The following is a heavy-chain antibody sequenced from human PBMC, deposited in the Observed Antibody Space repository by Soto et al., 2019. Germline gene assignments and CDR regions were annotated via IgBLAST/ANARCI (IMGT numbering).Heavy chain of an antibody. V-gene: IGHV1-2*04. CDR2: INPKSGGT. D-gene: IGHD2-8*01. Sequence: ASVKVSCKASGYSFTDYHIHWVRQAPGQGLEWLGRINPKSGGTSTAQKFQGWVTMTRDRSISTVYMELTRLRSDDTAVYFCARGHSTDCSNGVCSFFYNHEMDAWGQGTTVTVSS. J-gene: IGHJ6*02. CDR1: GYSFTDYH. CDR3: ARGHSTDCSNGVCSFFYNHEMDA.